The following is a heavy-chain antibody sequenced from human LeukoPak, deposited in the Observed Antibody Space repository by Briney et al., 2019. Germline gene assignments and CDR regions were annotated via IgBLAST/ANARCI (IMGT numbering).Heavy chain of an antibody. CDR1: GGSFRGYY. J-gene: IGHJ3*01. Sequence: PSETLSLTCAVYGGSFRGYYWTWIRQPPGKGLEWIGEIHHSGSTNYNPSLTSRVTISVDMSKNQLSLKLSSVTAADTAIYYCARTNAFDVWGQGIMVTVSS. CDR2: IHHSGST. CDR3: ARTNAFDV. V-gene: IGHV4-34*01.